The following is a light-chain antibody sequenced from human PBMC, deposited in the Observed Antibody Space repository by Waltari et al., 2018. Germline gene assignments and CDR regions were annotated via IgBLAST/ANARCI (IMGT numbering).Light chain of an antibody. J-gene: IGKJ5*01. V-gene: IGKV4-1*01. CDR3: HQYYSTPQVT. CDR1: QSVLYSSNNKNY. Sequence: DIVMTQSPDSLAVSLGERATINCKSSQSVLYSSNNKNYLAWYQQKPGQPPKLLISWASTRESGVPDRFSGSGSGTDFTLTISSLQAEDVAVYYCHQYYSTPQVTFGQGTRLEIK. CDR2: WAS.